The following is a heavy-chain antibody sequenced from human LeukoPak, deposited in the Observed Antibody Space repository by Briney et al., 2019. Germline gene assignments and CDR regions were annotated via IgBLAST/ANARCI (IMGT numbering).Heavy chain of an antibody. D-gene: IGHD3-10*01. CDR2: INPNSGGT. J-gene: IGHJ4*02. Sequence: ASVKVSCKASGYTFTGYYMHWVRQAPGQGLEWMGWINPNSGGTNYARKFQGRVTMTRDTSISTAYMERSRLRSDDTAVYYCAREVAPGESHFDYWGQGTLVTVSS. V-gene: IGHV1-2*02. CDR1: GYTFTGYY. CDR3: AREVAPGESHFDY.